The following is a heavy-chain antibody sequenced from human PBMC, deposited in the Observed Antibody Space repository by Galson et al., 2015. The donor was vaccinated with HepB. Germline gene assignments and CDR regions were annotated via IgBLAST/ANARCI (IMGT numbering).Heavy chain of an antibody. CDR1: GDTFNNYP. D-gene: IGHD1/OR15-1a*01. CDR2: IIPMFGTV. V-gene: IGHV1-69*06. J-gene: IGHJ4*02. CDR3: AREKGYGGGNNHFDY. Sequence: SVKVSCKASGDTFNNYPISWVRQAPGLGLEWMGGIIPMFGTVQYTQEFQGRVTIAADKSTSTAYMELSSLRSEDTAVYYCAREKGYGGGNNHFDYWGQGTLVTVS.